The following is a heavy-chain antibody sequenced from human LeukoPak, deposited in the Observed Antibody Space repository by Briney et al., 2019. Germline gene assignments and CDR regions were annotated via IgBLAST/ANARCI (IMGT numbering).Heavy chain of an antibody. CDR1: GFTFSSNA. CDR3: ARDRDGYGDYRFDY. V-gene: IGHV3-30-3*01. CDR2: ISNDGSNK. D-gene: IGHD4-17*01. J-gene: IGHJ4*02. Sequence: GGSLRLSCAASGFTFSSNAMHWVRQTPGKGLEWVAVISNDGSNKHYADSVKGRFTISRDNSNSTVYLQMNSLSAEDTSVYYCARDRDGYGDYRFDYWGQGTLVTVSS.